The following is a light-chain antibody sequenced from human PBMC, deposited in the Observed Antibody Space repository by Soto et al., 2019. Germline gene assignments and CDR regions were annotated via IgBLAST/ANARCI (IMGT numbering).Light chain of an antibody. J-gene: IGKJ4*02. Sequence: EVVMAQSPVTLSVSPGEGATLSCRASQSVTSNLAWYQQKPGQAPRLLIYGASTRATGIPARFSGSGSGTEFTLTIGGLQSEDFAVYYCQQYNNWPLTFGGGTEVEIK. CDR1: QSVTSN. V-gene: IGKV3-15*01. CDR2: GAS. CDR3: QQYNNWPLT.